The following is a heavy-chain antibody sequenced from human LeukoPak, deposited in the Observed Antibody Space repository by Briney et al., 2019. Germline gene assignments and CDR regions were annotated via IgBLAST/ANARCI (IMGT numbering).Heavy chain of an antibody. Sequence: PGGSLRLSCAASGFTFSSCAMSWVRQAPGKGLEWVSYISSSSSTIYYADSVKGRFTISRDNAKNSLYLQMNSLRDEDTAVYYCASLQASDYWGQGTLVTVSS. CDR2: ISSSSSTI. CDR1: GFTFSSCA. CDR3: ASLQASDY. J-gene: IGHJ4*02. V-gene: IGHV3-48*02.